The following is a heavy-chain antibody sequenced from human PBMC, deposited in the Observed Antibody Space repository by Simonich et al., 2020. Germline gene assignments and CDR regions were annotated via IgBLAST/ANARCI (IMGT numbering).Heavy chain of an antibody. Sequence: EVQLVESGGGLVKPGGSLRLSCAASGFTFSSYSMNWVRQAPGKGLEGVSSISSSSSYIYYEDSVKGRFTISRDNAKNALYLQMNSLRAEDTAVYYCAREQARGGAFDIWGQGTMVTVSS. CDR1: GFTFSSYS. V-gene: IGHV3-21*01. D-gene: IGHD3-16*01. CDR3: AREQARGGAFDI. CDR2: ISSSSSYI. J-gene: IGHJ3*02.